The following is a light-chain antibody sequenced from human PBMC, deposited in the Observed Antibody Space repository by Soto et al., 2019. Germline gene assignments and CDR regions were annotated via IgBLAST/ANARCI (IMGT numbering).Light chain of an antibody. Sequence: QSVLTQPPSVSGAPGQRVTISCTGSFSNIGAGYDVPWYQQLPGTAPKLLIYGNSNRPSGVPDRFSGSKSGTSASLAITGLQAEDEADYYCQSYDSSLSGVVFGGGTKLTVL. CDR3: QSYDSSLSGVV. CDR1: FSNIGAGYD. CDR2: GNS. J-gene: IGLJ2*01. V-gene: IGLV1-40*01.